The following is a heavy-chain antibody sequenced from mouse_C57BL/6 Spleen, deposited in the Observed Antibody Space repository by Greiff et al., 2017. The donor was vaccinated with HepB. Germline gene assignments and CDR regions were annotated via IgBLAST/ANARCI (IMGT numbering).Heavy chain of an antibody. J-gene: IGHJ3*01. Sequence: QVQLQQSGAELVRPGPSVKMSCKASGYTFTNYWIGWAKQRPGHGLEWLGDIYPGGGYTNYNEKFKGKATLTADKSSSTAYMQFSRLTSEDSAIYSCARGGTAQATWFAYWGQGTLVTVSA. CDR3: ARGGTAQATWFAY. CDR1: GYTFTNYW. V-gene: IGHV1-63*01. D-gene: IGHD3-2*02. CDR2: IYPGGGYT.